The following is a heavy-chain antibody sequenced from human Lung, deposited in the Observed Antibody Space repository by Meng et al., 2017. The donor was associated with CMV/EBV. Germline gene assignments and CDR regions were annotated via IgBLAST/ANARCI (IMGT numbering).Heavy chain of an antibody. CDR2: IYYTGGT. Sequence: HLQTLVPGLVKPSQTLSLTCTVSGGSSGIGGYYCSCFRQHPGKVLEWFRYIYYTGGTFYNPSLKSRVTISVDTSKNQFSLKLIPATAADTAVYYCAREAGRDGYATPKFDYWGQGTLVTVSS. CDR1: GGSSGIGGYY. V-gene: IGHV4-31*03. J-gene: IGHJ4*02. CDR3: AREAGRDGYATPKFDY. D-gene: IGHD5-24*01.